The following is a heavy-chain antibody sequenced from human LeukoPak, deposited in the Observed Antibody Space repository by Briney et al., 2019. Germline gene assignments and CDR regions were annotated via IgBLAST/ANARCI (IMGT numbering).Heavy chain of an antibody. CDR3: ARDYKDAFDS. Sequence: GGSLRLSCAASGFTFSDYSMNWVRQAPGGGLEWISYIVIDSGNTNYADSVRGRFPIPGDMAKNSLYLQMNSLRLEDTPVFYCARDYKDAFDSCGQGTLVTVSS. V-gene: IGHV3-48*01. J-gene: IGHJ4*02. D-gene: IGHD1-1*01. CDR1: GFTFSDYS. CDR2: IVIDSGNT.